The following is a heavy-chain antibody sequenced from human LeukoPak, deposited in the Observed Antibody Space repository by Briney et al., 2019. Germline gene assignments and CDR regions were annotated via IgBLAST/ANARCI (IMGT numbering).Heavy chain of an antibody. CDR1: GGSISSYY. D-gene: IGHD1-1*01. CDR2: ISPSVSARGTI. V-gene: IGHV4-4*07. Sequence: PSQTLSLTSTVSGGSISSYYLTLIRQPAGQGLEWLGRISPSVSARGTISYTPPLKTRVTMSGDTSKNVFSLKLTSVTAGDTALYYCTRSVAWNERFDSWGQRTLVTVSS. J-gene: IGHJ4*02. CDR3: TRSVAWNERFDS.